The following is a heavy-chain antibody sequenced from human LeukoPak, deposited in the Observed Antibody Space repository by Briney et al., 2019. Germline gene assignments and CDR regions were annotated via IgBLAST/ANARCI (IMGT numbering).Heavy chain of an antibody. CDR1: GFTFSSYA. Sequence: NPGGSLRLSCAASGFTFSSYAMSWVRQAPGKGLEWVSAISGSGGSTYYADSVKGRFTISRDNSKNTLYLQMNSLRAEDTAVYYCAKDATYYDFWSHAFDIWGQGTMVTVSS. D-gene: IGHD3-3*01. V-gene: IGHV3-23*01. CDR3: AKDATYYDFWSHAFDI. CDR2: ISGSGGST. J-gene: IGHJ3*02.